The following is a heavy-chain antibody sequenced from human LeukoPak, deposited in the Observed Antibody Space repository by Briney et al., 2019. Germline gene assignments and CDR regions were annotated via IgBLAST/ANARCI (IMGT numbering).Heavy chain of an antibody. D-gene: IGHD3-22*01. CDR1: GFTFSSYA. J-gene: IGHJ4*02. V-gene: IGHV3-30-3*01. CDR2: ISYDGSNK. Sequence: PGGSLRLSCAASGFTFSSYAMHWVRQAPGKGLEWVAVISYDGSNKYYADSVKGRFTISRDNSKNTLYLQMNSLRAEDTAVYYCAREGVPWGYYYDSGGYYYWGQGTLVTVSS. CDR3: AREGVPWGYYYDSGGYYY.